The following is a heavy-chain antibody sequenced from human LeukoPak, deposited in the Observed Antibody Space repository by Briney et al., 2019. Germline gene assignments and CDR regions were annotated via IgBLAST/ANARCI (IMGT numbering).Heavy chain of an antibody. CDR1: GYTFTGYY. J-gene: IGHJ4*02. V-gene: IGHV1-2*02. Sequence: ASVKVSCKASGYTFTGYYMHWVRQAPGQGLEWMGWINPNSGGTNYAQKFQGRVTMTRDTSISTAYMELSRLRSDDTAVYSCARGTPTFAVGIAAASDYWGQGTLVTVSS. CDR3: ARGTPTFAVGIAAASDY. D-gene: IGHD6-13*01. CDR2: INPNSGGT.